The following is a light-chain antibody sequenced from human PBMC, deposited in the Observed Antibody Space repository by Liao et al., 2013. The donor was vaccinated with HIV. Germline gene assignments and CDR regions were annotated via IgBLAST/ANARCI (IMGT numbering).Light chain of an antibody. V-gene: IGLV3-21*04. Sequence: SYELTQPPSVSVAPGKTARITCGGNNIGDKAVHWYQQRPGQAPVLVIYYASDRPSGIPERFSGSNSGSTATLTISRVEAGDEADYYCQVWDSSSDHPRVVFGGGTKLTVL. CDR3: QVWDSSSDHPRVV. CDR2: YAS. CDR1: NIGDKA. J-gene: IGLJ2*01.